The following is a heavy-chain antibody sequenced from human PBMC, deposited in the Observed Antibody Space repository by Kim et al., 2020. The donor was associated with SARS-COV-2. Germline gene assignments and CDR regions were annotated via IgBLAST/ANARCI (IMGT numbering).Heavy chain of an antibody. J-gene: IGHJ4*02. CDR2: ISYDGSNK. CDR3: AKRSRDGYNYDVPYFDY. D-gene: IGHD5-12*01. V-gene: IGHV3-30*18. Sequence: GGSLRLSCAASGFTFSSYGMHWVRQAPDKGLEWVAVISYDGSNKYYADSVKGRFTISRDNSKNTLYLQMNSLRAEDTAVYYCAKRSRDGYNYDVPYFDYWGQGTLVTVSS. CDR1: GFTFSSYG.